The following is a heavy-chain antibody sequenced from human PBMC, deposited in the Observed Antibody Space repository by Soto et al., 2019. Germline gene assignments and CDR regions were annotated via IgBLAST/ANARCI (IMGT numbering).Heavy chain of an antibody. D-gene: IGHD2-15*01. J-gene: IGHJ5*02. Sequence: QVQLQESGPGLVKPSETLSLTCTVSGGSISSYYWSWIRQPPGKGLEWIGYIYYSGSTNYNPSLKSRVTISVDTSKNQCSLKLSSVTAADTAVYYCARVYSGGVRWFDPWGQGTLVTVSS. V-gene: IGHV4-59*01. CDR3: ARVYSGGVRWFDP. CDR1: GGSISSYY. CDR2: IYYSGST.